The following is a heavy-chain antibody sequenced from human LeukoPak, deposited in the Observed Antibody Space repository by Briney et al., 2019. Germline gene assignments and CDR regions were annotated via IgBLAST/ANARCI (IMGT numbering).Heavy chain of an antibody. CDR2: IYHSGST. CDR3: ARDPAAAGTDY. J-gene: IGHJ4*02. CDR1: GYSISSGYY. Sequence: SETLSLTCAVSGYSISSGYYWGWIRPPPGKGLEWIGSIYHSGSTYYNPSLKSRVTISVDTSKNQFSLKLSSVTAADTAVYYCARDPAAAGTDYWGREPWSPSPQ. V-gene: IGHV4-38-2*02. D-gene: IGHD6-13*01.